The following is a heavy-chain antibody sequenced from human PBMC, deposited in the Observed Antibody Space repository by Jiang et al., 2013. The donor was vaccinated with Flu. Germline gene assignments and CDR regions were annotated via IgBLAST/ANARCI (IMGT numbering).Heavy chain of an antibody. CDR3: ARAPPSKYSSSFDY. D-gene: IGHD6-13*01. CDR1: GHTFSGYY. V-gene: IGHV1-2*04. Sequence: GAEVKKPGASVKVSCKASGHTFSGYYLHWVRQAPGQGLEWMGWINPKSGGTNYAQKFQGWVTMTRDTSITTAYMELRRLKSDDTAVYYCARAPPSKYSSSFDYWGQGTLVTVSS. CDR2: INPKSGGT. J-gene: IGHJ4*02.